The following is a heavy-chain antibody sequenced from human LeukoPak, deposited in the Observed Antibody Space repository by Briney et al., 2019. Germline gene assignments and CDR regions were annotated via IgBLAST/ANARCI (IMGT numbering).Heavy chain of an antibody. CDR3: ARGRVPGDFDY. J-gene: IGHJ4*02. CDR2: ISSSSSYT. V-gene: IGHV3-11*06. Sequence: TGGSLRLSCAASGFTFSDYYMSWIRQAPGKGLEWVSYISSSSSYTNYADSVKGRFTISRDNAKNSLYLQMNSLRAEDTAEYYCARGRVPGDFDYWGQGTLVTVSS. D-gene: IGHD3-10*01. CDR1: GFTFSDYY.